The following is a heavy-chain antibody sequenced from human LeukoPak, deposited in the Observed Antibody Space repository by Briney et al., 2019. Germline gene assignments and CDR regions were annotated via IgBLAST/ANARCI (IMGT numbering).Heavy chain of an antibody. CDR1: GFTFSSYW. Sequence: GGPLRLSCAASGFTFSSYWMHWVRQAPGKGLVWVSRINSDGSSTSYADSVKGRFTISRDNAKNTLYLQMNSLRAEDTAVYYCARVGYYGDFDYWGQGTLVTVSS. V-gene: IGHV3-74*01. CDR2: INSDGSST. J-gene: IGHJ4*02. D-gene: IGHD4-17*01. CDR3: ARVGYYGDFDY.